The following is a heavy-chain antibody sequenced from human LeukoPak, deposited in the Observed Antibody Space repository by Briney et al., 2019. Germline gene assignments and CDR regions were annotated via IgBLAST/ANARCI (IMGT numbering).Heavy chain of an antibody. CDR3: ARWDGMTSDAFDI. J-gene: IGHJ3*02. D-gene: IGHD1-26*01. V-gene: IGHV3-48*04. CDR2: ISSDSSTI. CDR1: GFTFSHYS. Sequence: GGSLRLSCAASGFTFSHYSLNWVRQAPGKGLEWVSYISSDSSTIYYADSVKGRFTISRDNAKNSLYLQMNSLRAEDTAVYCCARWDGMTSDAFDIWGQGTMVTVSS.